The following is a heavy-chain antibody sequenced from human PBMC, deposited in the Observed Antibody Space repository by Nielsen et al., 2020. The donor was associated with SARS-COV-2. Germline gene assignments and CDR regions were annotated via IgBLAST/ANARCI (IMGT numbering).Heavy chain of an antibody. V-gene: IGHV3-11*03. CDR1: GFTFSDYY. CDR3: ASSPGGDSSGHDY. J-gene: IGHJ4*02. Sequence: LSLTCAASGFTFSDYYMSWIRQAPGKGLEWVSYISSSSSYTNYADSVKSRFTISRDNAKNSLYLQMNSLRAEDTAVYYCASSPGGDSSGHDYWGQGTLVTVSS. D-gene: IGHD6-19*01. CDR2: ISSSSSYT.